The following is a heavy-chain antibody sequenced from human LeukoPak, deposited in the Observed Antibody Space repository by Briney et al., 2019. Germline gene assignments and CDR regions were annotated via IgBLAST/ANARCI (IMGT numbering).Heavy chain of an antibody. CDR1: GFIVSSKY. D-gene: IGHD2-2*01. J-gene: IGHJ5*02. CDR3: ASGGYCSSTSCYPNWFDP. CDR2: ISYSGST. Sequence: GSLRLSCAASGFIVSSKYMSWVRQAPGKGLEWIGYISYSGSTNYNSSLKSRVTISIDTSKNQFSLNLSSVTAADTAVYYCASGGYCSSTSCYPNWFDPWGQGTLVTVSS. V-gene: IGHV4-59*02.